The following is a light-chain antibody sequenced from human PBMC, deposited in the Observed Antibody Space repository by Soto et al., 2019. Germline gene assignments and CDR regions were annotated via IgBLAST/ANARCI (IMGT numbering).Light chain of an antibody. CDR2: DAF. CDR3: QQYDDWPLT. CDR1: ENVKTR. V-gene: IGKV3-15*01. Sequence: EKVMTQSPATLSVSPGERATLSCRASENVKTRLAWYQQKSGQAPRLLIYDAFTRATGIPARFSGSASGTEFTLTISSLQSEDSAVYYCQQYDDWPLTLGGGTKV. J-gene: IGKJ4*01.